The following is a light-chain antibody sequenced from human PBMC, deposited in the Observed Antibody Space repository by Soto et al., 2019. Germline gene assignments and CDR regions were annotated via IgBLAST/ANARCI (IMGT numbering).Light chain of an antibody. Sequence: QSVLTQPPSASGTPGQRVTISCSGSNSNIGSNTVNWYRQLPGTAPKLLIYTNNERPSGVPNRFSGSKSGTSASLAISGLQSEDEATYYCASWDDSLNAVMFGGGTKVTVL. CDR3: ASWDDSLNAVM. V-gene: IGLV1-44*01. CDR2: TNN. CDR1: NSNIGSNT. J-gene: IGLJ3*02.